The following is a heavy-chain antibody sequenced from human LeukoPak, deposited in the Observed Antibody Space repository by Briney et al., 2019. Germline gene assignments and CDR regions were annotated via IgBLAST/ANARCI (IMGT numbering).Heavy chain of an antibody. Sequence: SETLSLTCGVSGGSISGTNWWSWVRQPPGQGLEWIGEISLAGQTNYNPSLNGRVTMSLDKSSNQLSLNLTSVTAADTATYFCSRESGPFCPFGYWGQGALVIVSS. CDR3: SRESGPFCPFGY. J-gene: IGHJ4*02. V-gene: IGHV4/OR15-8*02. CDR2: ISLAGQT. CDR1: GGSISGTNW. D-gene: IGHD1-26*01.